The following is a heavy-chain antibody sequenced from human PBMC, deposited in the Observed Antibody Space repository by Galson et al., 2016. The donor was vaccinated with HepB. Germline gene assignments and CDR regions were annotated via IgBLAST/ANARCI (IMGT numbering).Heavy chain of an antibody. CDR2: IYRGGET. CDR3: ARDRHYYGSGTMPWFDP. CDR1: GIVVSSTH. Sequence: SLRLSCAASGIVVSSTHFSWVRQTPGKGLEWVSDIYRGGETYHADSVKGRFTIPRDNSKNTLYRQMNSLRVEDTGVYYCARDRHYYGSGTMPWFDPWGQGTLVTVSS. D-gene: IGHD3-10*01. V-gene: IGHV3-66*02. J-gene: IGHJ5*02.